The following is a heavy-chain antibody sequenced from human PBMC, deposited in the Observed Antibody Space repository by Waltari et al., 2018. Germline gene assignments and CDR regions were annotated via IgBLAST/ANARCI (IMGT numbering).Heavy chain of an antibody. CDR2: IHYRGRP. Sequence: QLQLQESGPGLVKPSETLSLTCTVSGGSISSSSYYWGWIRQPPGKGLGWIGSIHYRGRPYYNPSLKRRVTISVDTSKNQFSLKLSSVTAADTAVYYWARARWGGYDFDYWGQGTLVTVSS. V-gene: IGHV4-39*01. CDR3: ARARWGGYDFDY. J-gene: IGHJ4*02. D-gene: IGHD3-10*01. CDR1: GGSISSSSYY.